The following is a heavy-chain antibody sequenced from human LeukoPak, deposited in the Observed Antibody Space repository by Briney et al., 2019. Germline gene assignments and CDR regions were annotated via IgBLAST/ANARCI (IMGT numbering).Heavy chain of an antibody. D-gene: IGHD3-10*01. J-gene: IGHJ3*02. V-gene: IGHV4-59*08. CDR3: ARAPSLPTITMGAFDI. CDR2: IYYSGST. Sequence: SETLSLTCTVSGGSISSYYWSWIRQPPGKGLEWIGYIYYSGSTNYNPSLKSRVTISVDTSKNQFSLKLSSVTAADTAVYYCARAPSLPTITMGAFDIWGQGTMVTVSS. CDR1: GGSISSYY.